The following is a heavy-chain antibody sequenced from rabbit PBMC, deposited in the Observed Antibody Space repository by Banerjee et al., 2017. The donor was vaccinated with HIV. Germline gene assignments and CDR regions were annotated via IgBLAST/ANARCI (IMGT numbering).Heavy chain of an antibody. D-gene: IGHD1-1*01. CDR1: GFSFSTSYF. V-gene: IGHV1S45*01. CDR2: IYLVSSATT. Sequence: QEQLEESGGDLVKPEGSLKLPCTASGFSFSTSYFRCWVRQPPGKGLEWIACIYLVSSATTGDASWVNGRFTISSNNAQNTLYLQLNSLTAADTATYFCVRASSSGYYTHTRLDLWGPGTLVTVS. CDR3: VRASSSGYYTHTRLDL. J-gene: IGHJ3*01.